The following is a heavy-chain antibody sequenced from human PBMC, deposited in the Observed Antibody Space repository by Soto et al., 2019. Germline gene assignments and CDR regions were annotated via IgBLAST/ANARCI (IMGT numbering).Heavy chain of an antibody. CDR3: ASFSLIGVVIIDWFDP. CDR1: GYTFTSYG. CDR2: ISAYNGNT. V-gene: IGHV1-18*01. D-gene: IGHD3-3*01. Sequence: ASVKVSCKASGYTFTSYGISWVRQAPGQGLEWMGWISAYNGNTNYAQKLQGRVTMTTDTSTSTAYMELRSLRSDDTAVYYCASFSLIGVVIIDWFDPWGQGTLVTVSS. J-gene: IGHJ5*02.